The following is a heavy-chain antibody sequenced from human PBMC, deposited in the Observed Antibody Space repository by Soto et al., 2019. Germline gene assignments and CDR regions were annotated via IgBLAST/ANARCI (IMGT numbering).Heavy chain of an antibody. Sequence: XPVKVACKASGNHLTSYGIDWVRQAPGQGLEWMGWISAYNGNTNYAQKLQGRVTMTTDTSTSTAYMELRSLRSDDTAVYYCARTSAPEIPPDVWGQVTTVTVSS. V-gene: IGHV1-18*01. CDR3: ARTSAPEIPPDV. D-gene: IGHD2-2*01. CDR1: GNHLTSYG. CDR2: ISAYNGNT. J-gene: IGHJ6*02.